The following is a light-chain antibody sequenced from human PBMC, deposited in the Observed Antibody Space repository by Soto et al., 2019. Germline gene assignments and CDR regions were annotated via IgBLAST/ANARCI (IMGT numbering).Light chain of an antibody. CDR2: GAS. CDR1: QSVSSN. V-gene: IGKV3-15*01. Sequence: EIVMTQSPATLSVSPGERATLSCRASQSVSSNLAWYQQKPAQAPRLLIYGASTRATGIPARFSGSGSGIEFTLTISSLQSEDFAVYYCQQYNNWPPLTFGGGTKVEIK. J-gene: IGKJ4*01. CDR3: QQYNNWPPLT.